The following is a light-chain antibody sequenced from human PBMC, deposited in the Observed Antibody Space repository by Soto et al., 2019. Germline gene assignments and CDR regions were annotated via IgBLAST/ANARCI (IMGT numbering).Light chain of an antibody. CDR3: QQYCSSPIT. CDR2: GAS. CDR1: QSVSNSY. V-gene: IGKV3-20*01. J-gene: IGKJ5*01. Sequence: EIVLTQSPGTLSLSAGERATLSCRASQSVSNSYLAWYQQKPGQAPRLLIYGASSRATGIPDRFSGSGSGTDFTLTNSRLEPEDFAVYYCQQYCSSPITFGQGTRLEIK.